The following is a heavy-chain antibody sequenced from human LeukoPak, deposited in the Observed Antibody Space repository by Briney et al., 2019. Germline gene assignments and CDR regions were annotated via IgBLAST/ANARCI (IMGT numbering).Heavy chain of an antibody. CDR1: GYSISSGYY. D-gene: IGHD3-10*01. V-gene: IGHV4-38-2*02. Sequence: PSETLSLTCTVSGYSISSGYYWGWIRQPPGKGLEWIGSIYHSGSTYYNPSLKSRVTISVDTSKNQFSLKLSSVTAADTAVYYCARDWAVRGPIPFFDYWGQGTLVTVSS. CDR3: ARDWAVRGPIPFFDY. J-gene: IGHJ4*02. CDR2: IYHSGST.